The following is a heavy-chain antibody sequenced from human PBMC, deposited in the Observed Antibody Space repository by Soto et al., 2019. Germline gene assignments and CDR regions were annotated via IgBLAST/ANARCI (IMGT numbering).Heavy chain of an antibody. CDR3: ARSNRGPPLEYYYDSSGYPLNI. V-gene: IGHV1-69*13. CDR1: GGSFRGDA. Sequence: SLKVSCKGSGGSFRGDAIIWVRQAPVQVLERMGGIIPIFGTANYAQKFQGRVTITADESTSTAYMELSSLRSEDTAVYYCARSNRGPPLEYYYDSSGYPLNIWGQGKMVNVSS. J-gene: IGHJ3*02. CDR2: IIPIFGTA. D-gene: IGHD3-22*01.